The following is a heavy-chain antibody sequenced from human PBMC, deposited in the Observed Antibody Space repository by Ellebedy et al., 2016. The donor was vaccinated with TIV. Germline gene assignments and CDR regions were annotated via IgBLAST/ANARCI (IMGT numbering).Heavy chain of an antibody. CDR2: INHSGRT. V-gene: IGHV4-34*01. Sequence: MPGGSLRLSCAVYGGSFSNYYWNWIRQPPGKGLEWIGEINHSGRTNYNPSLKSRVTISLDTSKNQFSLKLSSVTAADTAVYYCARGLARDYWGQGTLVTVSS. CDR3: ARGLARDY. CDR1: GGSFSNYY. J-gene: IGHJ4*02.